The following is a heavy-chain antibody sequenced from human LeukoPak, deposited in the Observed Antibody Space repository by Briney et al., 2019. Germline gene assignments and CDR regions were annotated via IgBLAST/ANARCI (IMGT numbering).Heavy chain of an antibody. V-gene: IGHV4-59*08. CDR2: ISETGST. Sequence: SETLALTCTVSGGSISGYYWGWMRQRPGRGLQWIGFISETGSTDYNPPLERRITMSVDNSRNQVSLRERYATAADTAIYYCARHRRKYTREYHFDSWGQGILVSVSS. J-gene: IGHJ4*02. CDR1: GGSISGYY. CDR3: ARHRRKYTREYHFDS. D-gene: IGHD6-6*01.